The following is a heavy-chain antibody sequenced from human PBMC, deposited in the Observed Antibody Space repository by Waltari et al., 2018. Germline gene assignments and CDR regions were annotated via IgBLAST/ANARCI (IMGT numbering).Heavy chain of an antibody. V-gene: IGHV1-2*02. J-gene: IGHJ5*02. CDR1: GYTFTGYY. CDR3: ARERGRQMATIKIRWFDP. Sequence: QVQLVQSGAEVKKPGASVKVSCKASGYTFTGYYMHWVRQAPGQGLEWRGWINPNRGGTNYAQKFQGRVTMTRDTSISTAYMELSRLRSDDTAVYYCARERGRQMATIKIRWFDPWGQGTLVTVSS. CDR2: INPNRGGT. D-gene: IGHD5-12*01.